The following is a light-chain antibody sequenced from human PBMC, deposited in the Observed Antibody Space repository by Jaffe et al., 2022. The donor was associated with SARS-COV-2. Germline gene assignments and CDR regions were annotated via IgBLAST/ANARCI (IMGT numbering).Light chain of an antibody. J-gene: IGLJ1*01. V-gene: IGLV3-21*04. Sequence: SFVLTQPPSVSVAPGKTARITCGGDNIGSTSVHWYQQKPGQAPLLVIYYDSDRPSGIPERFSGSKSGNTATLTISRVEAGDEADYYCQVFDTGSDHPFGTGTKVTVL. CDR3: QVFDTGSDHP. CDR1: NIGSTS. CDR2: YDS.